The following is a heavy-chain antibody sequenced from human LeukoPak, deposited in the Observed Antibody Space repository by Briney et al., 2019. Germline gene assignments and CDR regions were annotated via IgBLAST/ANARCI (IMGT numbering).Heavy chain of an antibody. CDR3: ARDGYSGNDGL. Sequence: PSETLSLTCTVSGGSISTYYWSWIRQPPGKGLEWIGYIYHSGSTKYNPSLKSRVTISVDTSKNQFSLKLSSVTAADTAVYYCARDGYSGNDGLWGQGTLVTVSS. CDR2: IYHSGST. V-gene: IGHV4-59*01. CDR1: GGSISTYY. D-gene: IGHD5-12*01. J-gene: IGHJ4*02.